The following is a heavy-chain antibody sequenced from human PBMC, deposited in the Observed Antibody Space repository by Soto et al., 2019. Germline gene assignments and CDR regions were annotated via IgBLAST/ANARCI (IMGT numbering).Heavy chain of an antibody. D-gene: IGHD1-26*01. V-gene: IGHV1-69*13. CDR2: IIPIFGTA. CDR3: ASRGKRGSYSYPANNWFDP. CDR1: GGTFSSYA. Sequence: ASVKVSCKASGGTFSSYAISWVRQAPGQGLEWMGGIIPIFGTANYAQKFQGRVTITADESTSTAYMELSSLRSEDTAVYYCASRGKRGSYSYPANNWFDPWGQGTRVTVPS. J-gene: IGHJ5*02.